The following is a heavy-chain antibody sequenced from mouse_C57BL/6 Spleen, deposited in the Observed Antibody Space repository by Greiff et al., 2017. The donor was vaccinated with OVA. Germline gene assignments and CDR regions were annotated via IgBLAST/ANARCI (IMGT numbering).Heavy chain of an antibody. Sequence: EVKLQESGGGLVKPGGSLKLSCAASGFTFSDYGMHWVRQAPEKGLEWVAYISSGSSTIYYADTVKGRFTISRDNAKNTLFLQMTSLRSEDTAMYYCARAEGYYAMDDWGQGTSVTVSS. CDR1: GFTFSDYG. V-gene: IGHV5-17*01. CDR3: ARAEGYYAMDD. CDR2: ISSGSSTI. J-gene: IGHJ4*01.